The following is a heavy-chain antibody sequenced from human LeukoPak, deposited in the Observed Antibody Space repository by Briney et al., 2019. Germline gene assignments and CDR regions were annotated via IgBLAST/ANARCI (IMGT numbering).Heavy chain of an antibody. CDR2: ISYDGSNK. CDR3: AKFNAPLDY. Sequence: GRSLRLSCAASGFTFSSYGMHWVRQAPGKGLEWVAVISYDGSNKYYADSVKGRFTISRDNSKNTLYLQMTSLRAEDAAVYYCAKFNAPLDYWGQGTLVTVSS. V-gene: IGHV3-30*18. CDR1: GFTFSSYG. J-gene: IGHJ4*02.